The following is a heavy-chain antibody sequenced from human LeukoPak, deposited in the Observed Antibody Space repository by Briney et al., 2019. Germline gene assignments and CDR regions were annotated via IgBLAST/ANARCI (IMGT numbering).Heavy chain of an antibody. CDR3: ARDWGGRSAVAGTFDY. V-gene: IGHV3-7*01. D-gene: IGHD6-19*01. Sequence: GGSLRLSCVASGFTFSSYSMNWVRQAPGKGLEWVANIKQDGSEKYYVDSVKGRFTISRDNAKNSLYLQMNSLRAEDTAVYYCARDWGGRSAVAGTFDYWGQGTLVTVSS. CDR2: IKQDGSEK. J-gene: IGHJ4*02. CDR1: GFTFSSYS.